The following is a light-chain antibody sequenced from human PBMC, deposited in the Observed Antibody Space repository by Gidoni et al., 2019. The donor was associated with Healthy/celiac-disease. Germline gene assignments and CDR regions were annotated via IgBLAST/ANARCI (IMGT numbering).Light chain of an antibody. CDR3: QQYNSWPPPWT. CDR2: GAS. V-gene: IGKV3D-15*01. CDR1: QIVSSN. Sequence: EIVMTQSPATLPVSPGDRATLSCRASQIVSSNLAWYQQKPGQAPRLLIYGASTRATGIPARFSGSGSGTEFTLTISSLQSEDFAVYYCQQYNSWPPPWTFGQGTKVEIK. J-gene: IGKJ1*01.